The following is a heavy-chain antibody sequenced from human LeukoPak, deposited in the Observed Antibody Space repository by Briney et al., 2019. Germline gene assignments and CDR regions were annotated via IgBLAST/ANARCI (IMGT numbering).Heavy chain of an antibody. CDR1: GFTFSSYG. CDR2: IWYDGSNK. V-gene: IGHV3-33*06. D-gene: IGHD2-2*01. J-gene: IGHJ4*02. Sequence: GRSLRLSCAASGFTFSSYGMHWVRQAPGKGLEWVAVIWYDGSNKYYADSVKGRFTISRDNSKNTLYLQMNSLKAEDTAVYYCAKDARRSTSCYANWGQGTLVTVSS. CDR3: AKDARRSTSCYAN.